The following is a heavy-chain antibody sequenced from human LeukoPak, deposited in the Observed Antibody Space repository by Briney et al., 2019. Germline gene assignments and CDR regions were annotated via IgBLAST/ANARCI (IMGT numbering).Heavy chain of an antibody. CDR1: GCSITGYH. CDR3: ARRNDFDI. Sequence: KTSETLSLTCTVSGCSITGYHWCWIRQPPGKGLEWIGYIYSSGSTEYKPSLKSRATISAVTSKNQFSLKLTSVTAADTAIYYCARRNDFDIWGQGTMVTVSS. J-gene: IGHJ3*02. CDR2: IYSSGST. V-gene: IGHV4-4*08.